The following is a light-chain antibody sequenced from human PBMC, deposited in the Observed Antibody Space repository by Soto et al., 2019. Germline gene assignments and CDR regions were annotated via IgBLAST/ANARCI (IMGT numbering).Light chain of an antibody. V-gene: IGKV1-27*01. CDR3: QKYNSALPTT. CDR1: QGISNY. J-gene: IGKJ1*01. Sequence: DIQMTQSPSSLSASVGDRVTITCRSSQGISNYLAWYQQKPGKVPKLLIYAASTLQSGVPSRFRGNGSGTDFTLTISSLQPDDVATYYCQKYNSALPTTFGQWPKVAIK. CDR2: AAS.